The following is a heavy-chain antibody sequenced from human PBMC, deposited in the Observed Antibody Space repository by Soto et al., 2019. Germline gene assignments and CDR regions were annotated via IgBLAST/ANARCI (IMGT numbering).Heavy chain of an antibody. CDR3: TRGDYGGDSGAY. CDR2: IKQDGSEK. V-gene: IGHV3-7*03. CDR1: GFTFSSYW. J-gene: IGHJ4*02. Sequence: GGSLRLSCAASGFTFSSYWMSWVRQAPGKGLEWVANIKQDGSEKYYVDSVEGRFTISRDNAKTSLYLQMDSLRAEDTAVYYCTRGDYGGDSGAYWGQGTLVTVSS. D-gene: IGHD4-17*01.